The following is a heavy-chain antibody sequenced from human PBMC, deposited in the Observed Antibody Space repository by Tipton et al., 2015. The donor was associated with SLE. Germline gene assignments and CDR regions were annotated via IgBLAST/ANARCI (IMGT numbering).Heavy chain of an antibody. CDR3: ARRLPNWFDP. J-gene: IGHJ5*02. D-gene: IGHD4-11*01. Sequence: TLSLTCAVYGGSFSGYYWSWIRQPPGKGLEWIGEINHSGSTNYNPSLKSRVTISVDTSKNQFSLKLSPVTAADTAVYYCARRLPNWFDPWGQGTLVTVSS. V-gene: IGHV4-34*01. CDR1: GGSFSGYY. CDR2: INHSGST.